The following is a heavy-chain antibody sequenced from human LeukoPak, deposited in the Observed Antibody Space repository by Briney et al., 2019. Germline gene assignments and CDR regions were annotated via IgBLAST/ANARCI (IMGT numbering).Heavy chain of an antibody. CDR1: GFSFMNAW. CDR3: TTFYHEYSPY. J-gene: IGHJ4*02. CDR2: IKSSADCGTP. V-gene: IGHV3-15*01. D-gene: IGHD2/OR15-2a*01. Sequence: GGSLRLSCAASGFSFMNAWVIWVRQAPGEGLEWVGRIKSSADCGTPDYAAPAIGRFTISRDDSKNTLYLQMNSLKTEDTAVYYCTTFYHEYSPYWGRGTLVTVSS.